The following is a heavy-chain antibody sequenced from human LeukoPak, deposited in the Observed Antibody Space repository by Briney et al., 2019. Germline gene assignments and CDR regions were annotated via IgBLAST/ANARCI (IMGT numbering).Heavy chain of an antibody. CDR3: AKGYGSGSYPLYYYYGMDV. CDR2: IYSGGST. V-gene: IGHV3-53*05. J-gene: IGHJ6*02. CDR1: GFTVSNNY. D-gene: IGHD3-10*01. Sequence: GGSLRLSCAASGFTVSNNYMSWVRQAPGKGLEWVSVIYSGGSTYYADSVKGRFTISRDNAKNSLYLQMNSLRAEDTALYYCAKGYGSGSYPLYYYYGMDVWGQGTTVTVSS.